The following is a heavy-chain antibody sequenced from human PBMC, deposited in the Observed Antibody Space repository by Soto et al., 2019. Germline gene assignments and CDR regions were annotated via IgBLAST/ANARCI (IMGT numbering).Heavy chain of an antibody. CDR1: GFTISSDW. CDR3: ARESEDLTSNFDY. V-gene: IGHV3-7*01. J-gene: IGHJ4*02. CDR2: IKRDGSDK. Sequence: GGSLRLSCAASGFTISSDWMSWVRPAPGKGLEWVANIKRDGSDKYYLDSVKGRFTISRDNAKNSLYLQMNSLRAEDTAVYYCARESEDLTSNFDYWGQGTLLTVST.